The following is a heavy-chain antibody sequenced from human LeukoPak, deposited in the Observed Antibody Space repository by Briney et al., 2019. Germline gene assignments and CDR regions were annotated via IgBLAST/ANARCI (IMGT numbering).Heavy chain of an antibody. V-gene: IGHV1-2*02. CDR2: INPNSGGT. Sequence: ASVKVSCKASGYTFTGYYMHWVRQAPGQGLEWMGWINPNSGGTNYAQKFQGRVTMTRDTSISTAYMELSRLRSDDTAVYYCARDYRYCTNGVCYKLVYWGQGTLVTVSS. J-gene: IGHJ4*02. CDR1: GYTFTGYY. CDR3: ARDYRYCTNGVCYKLVY. D-gene: IGHD2-8*01.